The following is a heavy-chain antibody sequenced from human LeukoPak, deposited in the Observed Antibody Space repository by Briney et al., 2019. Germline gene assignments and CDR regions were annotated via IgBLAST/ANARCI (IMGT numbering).Heavy chain of an antibody. CDR2: IYHSGST. J-gene: IGHJ5*02. CDR1: GGSISSGGYS. D-gene: IGHD2-15*01. CDR3: ARGGLGANTTPSDP. V-gene: IGHV4-30-2*01. Sequence: SETLSLTCAVSGGSISSGGYSWSWIRQPPGKGLEWIGYIYHSGSTYYNPSLKSRVTISVDRSKNQFSLKLSSVTAADTAVYYCARGGLGANTTPSDPWGQGTLVTVSS.